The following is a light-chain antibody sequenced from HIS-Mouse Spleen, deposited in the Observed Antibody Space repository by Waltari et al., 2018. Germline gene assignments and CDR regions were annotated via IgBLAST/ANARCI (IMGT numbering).Light chain of an antibody. Sequence: DIQMTQSPSTLSASVGDRVTITCRASQSISSWLAWYQQKPGKAPTLRIYKASSLESGVPSRFSGSGSGTEFTLTISSLQPDDCATYYCQQYNSDSLTFGGGTKVEIK. CDR1: QSISSW. CDR2: KAS. V-gene: IGKV1-5*03. CDR3: QQYNSDSLT. J-gene: IGKJ4*01.